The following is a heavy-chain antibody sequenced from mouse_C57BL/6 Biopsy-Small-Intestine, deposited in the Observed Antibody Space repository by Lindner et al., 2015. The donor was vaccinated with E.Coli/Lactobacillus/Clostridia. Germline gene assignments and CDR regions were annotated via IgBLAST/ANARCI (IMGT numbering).Heavy chain of an antibody. D-gene: IGHD2-5*01. CDR3: ARADYSNYVDFDY. V-gene: IGHV1-15*01. CDR2: INPYHGGT. Sequence: VQLQESGAELVRPGASVKLSCKASGYTFSDYEIHWVKQTPVHGLEWIGHINPYHGGTKFNEKFQGKATLTSDKSSNTAYMELNSLTSEDSAVYYCARADYSNYVDFDYWGQGTTLTVSS. CDR1: GYTFSDYE. J-gene: IGHJ2*01.